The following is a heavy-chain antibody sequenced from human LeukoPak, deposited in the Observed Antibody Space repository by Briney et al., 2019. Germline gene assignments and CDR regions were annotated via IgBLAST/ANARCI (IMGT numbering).Heavy chain of an antibody. V-gene: IGHV4-4*07. CDR2: IYTSGST. J-gene: IGHJ5*02. D-gene: IGHD3-3*01. CDR1: GGSISSYY. Sequence: PSETLSLTCTVSGGSISSYYWSWIRQPAGKGLEWIGRIYTSGSTNYNPSLKSRVTMSVDTSKNQFSLKLSSVTAADTAVYYCARSKITIFGVVISIVGHWFDPWGQGTLVTVSS. CDR3: ARSKITIFGVVISIVGHWFDP.